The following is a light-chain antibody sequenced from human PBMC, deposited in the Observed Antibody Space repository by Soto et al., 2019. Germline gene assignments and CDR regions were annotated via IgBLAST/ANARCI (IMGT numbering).Light chain of an antibody. Sequence: QSVLTQPPSVSGAPGQRVTISCTGSSSNIGAGYDVHWYQQLPGTAPKLLIYGDSNRPSGVPDRFSGSRSGTSASLAITGLQAEDEADYYCQSYDSSLSASVFRTGTKVTVL. J-gene: IGLJ1*01. CDR2: GDS. CDR1: SSNIGAGYD. CDR3: QSYDSSLSASV. V-gene: IGLV1-40*01.